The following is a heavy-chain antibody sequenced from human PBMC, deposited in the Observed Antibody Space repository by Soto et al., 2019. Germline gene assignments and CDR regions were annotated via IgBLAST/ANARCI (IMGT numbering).Heavy chain of an antibody. J-gene: IGHJ3*02. CDR1: GGTFRTYT. D-gene: IGHD6-6*01. CDR2: IIPMFDIA. V-gene: IGHV1-69*02. CDR3: ALGSLSAEVFDI. Sequence: QVQLVQSGVEVKKPGSSVKVSCKASGGTFRTYTMFWVRQAPGQGLEWMGRIIPMFDIANYAQKFQGRVTXXAXXSTGTVYMEMISLTSDDTDIYFCALGSLSAEVFDIWGQGTLFSVSS.